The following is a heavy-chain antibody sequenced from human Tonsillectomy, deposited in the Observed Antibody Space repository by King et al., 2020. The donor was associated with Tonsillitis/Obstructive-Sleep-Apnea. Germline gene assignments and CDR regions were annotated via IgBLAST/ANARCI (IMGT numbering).Heavy chain of an antibody. D-gene: IGHD1-26*01. CDR3: ARGVQWERGYYYDMDV. CDR2: IYFSGTT. J-gene: IGHJ6*02. V-gene: IGHV4-59*01. CDR1: GGSITNYY. Sequence: QLQESGPGLVKPSETLSLTCTVSGGSITNYYWSWIRQPPGKGLEWIGYIYFSGTTNYNPSLKSRVTISVDTSKNQFSLKLSSVTAADTAVYYCARGVQWERGYYYDMDVWGQGTTVTVSS.